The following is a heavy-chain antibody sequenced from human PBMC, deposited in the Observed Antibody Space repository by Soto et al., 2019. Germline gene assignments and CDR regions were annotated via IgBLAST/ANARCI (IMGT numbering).Heavy chain of an antibody. D-gene: IGHD2-8*01. Sequence: EVQLVESGGGLVQPGGSLRLSCAASGFTFSSYAMHWVRQAPGKGLEYVSTISSNGGSTYYANSVKGRFTISRDNSKNTLYLQMGSLRAEDMAVYYCASLGVYAPDSSDYWGQGTLVTVSS. CDR2: ISSNGGST. CDR1: GFTFSSYA. V-gene: IGHV3-64*01. CDR3: ASLGVYAPDSSDY. J-gene: IGHJ4*02.